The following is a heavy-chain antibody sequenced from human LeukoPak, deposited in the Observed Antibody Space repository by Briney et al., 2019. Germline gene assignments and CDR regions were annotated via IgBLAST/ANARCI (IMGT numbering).Heavy chain of an antibody. CDR3: ARQGSGNYLSPVNY. V-gene: IGHV4-39*01. CDR2: IYYSGST. D-gene: IGHD1-7*01. CDR1: GGSISSSSYY. J-gene: IGHJ4*02. Sequence: PSETLSLTCTVSGGSISSSSYYWGWIRQPPGKGLEWIGTIYYSGSTYYNPSLKSRVTISVDTSKNQFSLKRSSVTAADTAVYYCARQGSGNYLSPVNYWGQGTLVTVSS.